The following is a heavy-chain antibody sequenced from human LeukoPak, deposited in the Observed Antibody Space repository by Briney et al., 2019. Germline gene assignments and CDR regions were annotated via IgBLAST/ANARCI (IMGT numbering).Heavy chain of an antibody. D-gene: IGHD3-10*01. CDR3: ASSLSRLRFGELLTPLDY. J-gene: IGHJ4*02. Sequence: ASVKVSCKASGGTFSSYAISWVRQAPGQGLEWMGGIIPIFGTANYAQKFQGRVTITADESTSTAYMELSSLRSEDTAVYYCASSLSRLRFGELLTPLDYWGQGTLVTVSS. CDR2: IIPIFGTA. CDR1: GGTFSSYA. V-gene: IGHV1-69*13.